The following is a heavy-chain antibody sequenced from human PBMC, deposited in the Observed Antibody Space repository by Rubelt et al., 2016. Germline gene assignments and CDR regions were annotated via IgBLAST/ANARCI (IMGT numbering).Heavy chain of an antibody. CDR3: ARDQGGSYSQYYFDY. CDR2: IWYDGSNK. CDR1: GFTFSSYG. J-gene: IGHJ4*02. Sequence: VQLVESGGGLVQPGGSLRLSCAASGFTFSSYGMHWVRQAPGKGLEWVAVIWYDGSNKYYADSVKGRFTISRDNSKNTLYLQMNSLRAEDTAVYYCARDQGGSYSQYYFDYWGQGTLVTVSS. V-gene: IGHV3-33*01. D-gene: IGHD1-26*01.